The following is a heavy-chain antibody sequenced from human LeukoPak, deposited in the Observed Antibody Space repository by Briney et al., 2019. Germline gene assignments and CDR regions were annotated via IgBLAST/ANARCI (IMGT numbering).Heavy chain of an antibody. Sequence: GGSLRLSCAASGFTFSDYWMHWVRQAPGKGLVWVSRVNSDGSSTSYADSVKGRFTISRDSSKHTLYLQMNSLRAEDTAVYYCATVIDNSGSLGFWGQGTLVTVSS. J-gene: IGHJ4*02. D-gene: IGHD3-22*01. V-gene: IGHV3-74*01. CDR1: GFTFSDYW. CDR2: VNSDGSST. CDR3: ATVIDNSGSLGF.